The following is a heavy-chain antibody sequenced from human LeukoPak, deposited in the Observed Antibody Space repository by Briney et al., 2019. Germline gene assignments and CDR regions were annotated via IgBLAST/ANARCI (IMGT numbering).Heavy chain of an antibody. CDR1: GGSISSYY. CDR2: IYYSGST. Sequence: KPSETLSLTCTVSGGSISSYYWGWIRQPPGKGLEWIGYIYYSGSTNYNPSLKSRVTISVDTSKNQFYLKLSSVTAADTAVYYCARLRVGIAAAGSNHYYMDVWGKGTTVTVSS. D-gene: IGHD6-13*01. V-gene: IGHV4-59*08. J-gene: IGHJ6*03. CDR3: ARLRVGIAAAGSNHYYMDV.